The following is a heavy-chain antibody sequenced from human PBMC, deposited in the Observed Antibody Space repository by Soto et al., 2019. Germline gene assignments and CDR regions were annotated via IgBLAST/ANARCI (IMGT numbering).Heavy chain of an antibody. J-gene: IGHJ4*02. CDR3: ARGTDSSGSTDY. CDR2: IYNSGSA. D-gene: IGHD3-22*01. Sequence: QVQLQESGPGLVKPSQTLSLTCTVSGGSISSGDYYWSWIRQPPGKGLEWIGYIYNSGSAYYNPSLMSRLTISVDTSKNQFSLKLSSVTAADTAVYYCARGTDSSGSTDYWGQGNLVTVSP. V-gene: IGHV4-30-4*01. CDR1: GGSISSGDYY.